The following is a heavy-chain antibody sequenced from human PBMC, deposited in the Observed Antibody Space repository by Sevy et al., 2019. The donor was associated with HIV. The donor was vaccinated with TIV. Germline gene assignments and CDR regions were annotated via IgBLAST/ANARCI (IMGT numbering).Heavy chain of an antibody. J-gene: IGHJ6*02. V-gene: IGHV3-43*01. CDR2: ISWDGGST. CDR3: AKAMRPSSCYSRINYYYYYGMDV. CDR1: GFTFDDYT. D-gene: IGHD3-22*01. Sequence: GGSLRLSCAASGFTFDDYTMHWVRQAPGKGLEWVSLISWDGGSTYYADSVKGRFTISRDNSKNSLYLQMNSLRTEDTALYYWAKAMRPSSCYSRINYYYYYGMDVWGQGTTVTVSS.